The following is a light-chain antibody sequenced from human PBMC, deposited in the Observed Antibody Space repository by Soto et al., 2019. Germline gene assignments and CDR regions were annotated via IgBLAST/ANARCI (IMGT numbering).Light chain of an antibody. Sequence: QSALTQPASVSGSPGQSITISCTGTSGDIGGDNYVSWYQQHPGKAPKLMIYDVSDRPSGVSNRFSGSKSGSTASLTISGLRAEDEADYYCSSYTTSNSLLFGGGTKLTVL. V-gene: IGLV2-14*01. J-gene: IGLJ2*01. CDR2: DVS. CDR1: SGDIGGDNY. CDR3: SSYTTSNSLL.